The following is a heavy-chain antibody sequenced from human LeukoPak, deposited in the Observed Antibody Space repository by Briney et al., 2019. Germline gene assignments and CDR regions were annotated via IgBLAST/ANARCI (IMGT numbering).Heavy chain of an antibody. CDR3: GEDSAYWNRFGGRHNWLDA. CDR2: IHRRGST. J-gene: IGHJ5*02. CDR1: DAALSGYQ. V-gene: IGHV4-34*01. Sequence: ASETLSLTCGVADAALSGYQWSWIRQSPGKGLEWIGEIHRRGSTTYNPSLKSRVTISVDTPKNQFSLKMTSVTAADTANCARGEDSAYWNRFGGRHNWLDAWGQGTLVTVSS. D-gene: IGHD2/OR15-2a*01.